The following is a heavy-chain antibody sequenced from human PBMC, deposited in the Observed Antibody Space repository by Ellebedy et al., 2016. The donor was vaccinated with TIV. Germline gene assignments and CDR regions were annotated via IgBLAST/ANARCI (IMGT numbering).Heavy chain of an antibody. D-gene: IGHD6-19*01. J-gene: IGHJ3*02. CDR1: GFTFSSYS. CDR2: ISSSSSYI. CDR3: ARDDSSGWDDAFDI. V-gene: IGHV3-21*01. Sequence: GGSLRLXXAASGFTFSSYSMNWVRQAPGKGLEWVSSISSSSSYIYYADSVKGRFTISRDNAKNSLYLQMNSLRAKDTAVYYCARDDSSGWDDAFDIWGKGKMSPSLQ.